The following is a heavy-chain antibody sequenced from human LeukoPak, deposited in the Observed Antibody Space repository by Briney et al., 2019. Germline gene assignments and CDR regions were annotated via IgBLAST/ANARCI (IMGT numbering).Heavy chain of an antibody. Sequence: ASVKVSCKASGGTFSSYAISWVRQAPGQGLEWMGGIIPIFGTANYAQKFQGRVTMTRDTSTSTVYMELSSLRSEDTAVYYCARGGESGSYSSWFDPWGQGTLVTVSS. V-gene: IGHV1-69*05. CDR1: GGTFSSYA. J-gene: IGHJ5*02. D-gene: IGHD1-26*01. CDR2: IIPIFGTA. CDR3: ARGGESGSYSSWFDP.